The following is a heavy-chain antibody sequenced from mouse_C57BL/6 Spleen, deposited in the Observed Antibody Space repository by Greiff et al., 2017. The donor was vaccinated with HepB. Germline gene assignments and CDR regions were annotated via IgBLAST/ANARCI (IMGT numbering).Heavy chain of an antibody. V-gene: IGHV5-16*01. Sequence: EVQVVESEGGLVQPGSSMKLSCTASGFTFSDYYMAWVRQVPEKGLEWVANIYYDGSSTYYLDSLKSRFIISRDNAKNILYLQMSSLKSEDTATYYCATMVTTGGFAYWGQGTLVTVSA. D-gene: IGHD2-2*01. CDR3: ATMVTTGGFAY. CDR1: GFTFSDYY. J-gene: IGHJ3*01. CDR2: IYYDGSST.